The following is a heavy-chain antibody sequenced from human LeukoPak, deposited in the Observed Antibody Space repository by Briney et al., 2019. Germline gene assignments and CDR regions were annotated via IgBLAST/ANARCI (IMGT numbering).Heavy chain of an antibody. D-gene: IGHD3-9*01. Sequence: GGSLTLTCTASGFTFGDNAMIWARQAPGKGLEWVGFIRSKAYGGTTEYAASVKGRFTISRDDSKSIAYLQMNSLKTEDTAGYYCTRRHFDSPRNWGKGPLVTVSS. V-gene: IGHV3-49*04. J-gene: IGHJ4*02. CDR3: TRRHFDSPRN. CDR1: GFTFGDNA. CDR2: IRSKAYGGTT.